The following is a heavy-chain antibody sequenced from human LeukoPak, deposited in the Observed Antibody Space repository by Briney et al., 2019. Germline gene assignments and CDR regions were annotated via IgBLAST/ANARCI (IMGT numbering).Heavy chain of an antibody. Sequence: ETLSLTCTVSGGSISSYYWSWIRQPPGKGLEWMGIIYPADSDIRYSPSFQGQVTISADKSISTAYLQWSSLKASDTAMYYCARQEYCSGGSCYTWFDPWGQGTLVTVSS. D-gene: IGHD2-15*01. CDR1: GGSISSYY. J-gene: IGHJ5*02. CDR3: ARQEYCSGGSCYTWFDP. V-gene: IGHV5-51*01. CDR2: IYPADSDI.